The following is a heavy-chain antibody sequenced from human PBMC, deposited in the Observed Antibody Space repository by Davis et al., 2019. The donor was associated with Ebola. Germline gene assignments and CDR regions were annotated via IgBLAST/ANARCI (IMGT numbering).Heavy chain of an antibody. V-gene: IGHV4-59*01. Sequence: SETLSLTCTVSGGSISGYYWTWIRQPPGEGLEWIGYIYYSGTINYNPSLKSRLSISVDTSKKQFSLKLSSVTAADTAVYYCARDRPSSMRGYYYGMDVWGQGTTVTVSS. CDR2: IYYSGTI. CDR1: GGSISGYY. CDR3: ARDRPSSMRGYYYGMDV. J-gene: IGHJ6*02.